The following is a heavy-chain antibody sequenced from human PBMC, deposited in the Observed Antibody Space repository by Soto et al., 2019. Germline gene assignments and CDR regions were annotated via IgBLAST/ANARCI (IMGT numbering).Heavy chain of an antibody. J-gene: IGHJ6*02. Sequence: QNTLKESGPTLVKPTQTLTLTCTFSGFSLSTGGVGVGWIRQPPGKALEWLALIYWDDDKRYSPSLKSRLTVTKDTSKNQVVLTMTNMDPVDTATYYCAHSRCGGDCLRSYSSHYYYGMDVWGQGTTVTVSS. CDR1: GFSLSTGGVG. D-gene: IGHD2-21*02. V-gene: IGHV2-5*02. CDR2: IYWDDDK. CDR3: AHSRCGGDCLRSYSSHYYYGMDV.